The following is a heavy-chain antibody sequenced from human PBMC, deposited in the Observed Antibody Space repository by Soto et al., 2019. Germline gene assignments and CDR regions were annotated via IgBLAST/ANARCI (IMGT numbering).Heavy chain of an antibody. J-gene: IGHJ4*02. D-gene: IGHD2-15*01. CDR3: DTAPGPY. V-gene: IGHV4-30-2*01. CDR1: GGSISSGGFS. CDR2: IYYSGST. Sequence: PSETQSLTCAVSGGSISSGGFSWSWIRQPPGKGLEWIGYIYYSGSTYYNPSLKSRVTISVDGSKNQFSLKLTSVTAADTAVYYCDTAPGPYWGQGTLVTVSS.